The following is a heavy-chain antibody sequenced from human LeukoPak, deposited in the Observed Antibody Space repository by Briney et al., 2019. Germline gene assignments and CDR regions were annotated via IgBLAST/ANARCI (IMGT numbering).Heavy chain of an antibody. CDR3: ARNDGDI. CDR2: IYYSGNT. V-gene: IGHV4-59*12. Sequence: SETLSLSPTVPRXSTRSYYWRSIWHPPGKGVEWISYIYYSGNTNYNPALKRRITIAVDRSKNQFSLKLSSVTAASTAVYYCARNDGDIWGQGTMVTVSS. CDR1: RXSTRSYY. J-gene: IGHJ3*02. D-gene: IGHD3-16*01.